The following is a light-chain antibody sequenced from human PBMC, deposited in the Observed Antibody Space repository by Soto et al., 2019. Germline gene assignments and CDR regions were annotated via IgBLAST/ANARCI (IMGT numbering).Light chain of an antibody. J-gene: IGKJ5*01. CDR3: QQYHNWPPIT. V-gene: IGKV3-20*01. CDR1: QSITNNY. CDR2: GAS. Sequence: EIVLTQSPGILSLSPGERATLSCSASQSITNNYLAWYQQKPGRAHRLLIYGASSRATGIPDRFSGSGSETDFTLTISSLQSEDSAVYYCQQYHNWPPITFGQGTRLEI.